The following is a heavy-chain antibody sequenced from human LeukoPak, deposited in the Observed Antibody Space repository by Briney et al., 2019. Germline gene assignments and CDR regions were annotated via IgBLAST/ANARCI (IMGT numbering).Heavy chain of an antibody. CDR3: ARDPDYYFDY. V-gene: IGHV3-30-3*01. CDR1: GFTFSSYA. Sequence: GGSLRLSCAASGFTFSSYAMHWVRQAPGKGLEWVAVKSYDGSNKYYADSVKGRFTISRDNSKNTLYLQMNSLRAEDTAVYYCARDPDYYFDYWGQGTLVTVSS. J-gene: IGHJ4*02. CDR2: KSYDGSNK.